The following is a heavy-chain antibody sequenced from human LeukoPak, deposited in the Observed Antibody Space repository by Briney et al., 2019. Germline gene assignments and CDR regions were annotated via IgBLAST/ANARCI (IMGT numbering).Heavy chain of an antibody. CDR2: ISGSGGRT. D-gene: IGHD2-21*02. J-gene: IGHJ4*02. CDR3: AKARGGVVTAIDY. CDR1: GFTFSSYA. V-gene: IGHV3-23*01. Sequence: GGSLRLSCAASGFTFSSYAMSWVRQAPGKGLEWVSAISGSGGRTYYADSVKGRFTITRDNSKNTLYLQMNSLRAEDTAVYYCAKARGGVVTAIDYWGQRTLVTVSS.